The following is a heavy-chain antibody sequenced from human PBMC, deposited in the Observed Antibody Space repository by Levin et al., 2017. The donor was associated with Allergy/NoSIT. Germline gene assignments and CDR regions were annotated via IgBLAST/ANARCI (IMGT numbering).Heavy chain of an antibody. Sequence: GGSLRLSCAASGFTFSSSAMSWVRQAPGKGLEWVSAVNGGGDRTWYAASVRGRFTISRDNFKNTVCLQMNSLRAEDTAVYYCAKEGSGCYSENWGQGTLVTVSS. CDR2: VNGGGDRT. CDR1: GFTFSSSA. V-gene: IGHV3-23*01. CDR3: AKEGSGCYSEN. D-gene: IGHD3-10*01. J-gene: IGHJ4*02.